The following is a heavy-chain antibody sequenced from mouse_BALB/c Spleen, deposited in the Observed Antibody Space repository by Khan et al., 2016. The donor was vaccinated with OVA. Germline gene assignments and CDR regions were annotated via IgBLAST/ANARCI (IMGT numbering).Heavy chain of an antibody. V-gene: IGHV3-2*02. J-gene: IGHJ2*01. D-gene: IGHD1-1*01. Sequence: EVQLQESGPGLVKPSQSLSLTCTVTGDSITSDYAWNWIRQFPGNKLEWMGYISYSGRTSYNTSLKSRISITRDTSKSHCCLQLNSVTTEDTATYYCARSVTSTTVVATDFDYWGQGTTLAVSS. CDR3: ARSVTSTTVVATDFDY. CDR1: GDSITSDYA. CDR2: ISYSGRT.